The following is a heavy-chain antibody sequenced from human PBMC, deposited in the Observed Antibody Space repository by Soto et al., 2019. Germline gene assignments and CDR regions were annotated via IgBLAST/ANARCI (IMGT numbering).Heavy chain of an antibody. CDR2: ISYDGSNK. V-gene: IGHV3-30-3*01. D-gene: IGHD1-26*01. Sequence: QVQLVESGGGVVQPGRSLRLSCAASGFTFSSYAMHWVRQAPGKGLEWVAVISYDGSNKYYADSVKGRFTISRDNSKNTLYLQMNSLRAEDTAVYYSARDLAEWELQAIFDYWGQGTLVTVSS. J-gene: IGHJ4*02. CDR1: GFTFSSYA. CDR3: ARDLAEWELQAIFDY.